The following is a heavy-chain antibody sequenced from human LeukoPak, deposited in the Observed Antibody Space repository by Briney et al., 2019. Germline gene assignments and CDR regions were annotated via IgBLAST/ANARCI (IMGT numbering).Heavy chain of an antibody. CDR2: IYYSGST. J-gene: IGHJ4*02. CDR1: GGSISSYY. Sequence: SETLSLTCTVSGGSISSYYWSWIRQPPGKGLEWIGYIYYSGSTNYNPSLKSRVTISVDTPKNQFSLKLSSVTAADTAVYYCAKDAFPDRRITMVRGAPGARGPFDYWGQGTLVTVSS. V-gene: IGHV4-59*01. D-gene: IGHD3-10*01. CDR3: AKDAFPDRRITMVRGAPGARGPFDY.